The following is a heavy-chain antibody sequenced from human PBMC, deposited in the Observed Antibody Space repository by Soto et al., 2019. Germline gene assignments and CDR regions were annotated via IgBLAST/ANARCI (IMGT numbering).Heavy chain of an antibody. V-gene: IGHV3-74*01. CDR3: TRGYDL. D-gene: IGHD3-16*01. CDR2: INSDGSKA. J-gene: IGHJ4*02. Sequence: GGSLRLSCAGSGLTFSNYWMHWVRQVPGKGLVWVSRINSDGSKANYADSVKGRFTISRDNAKNTLYLQMNSLRVEDTAVYYCTRGYDLWGQGTLVTVSS. CDR1: GLTFSNYW.